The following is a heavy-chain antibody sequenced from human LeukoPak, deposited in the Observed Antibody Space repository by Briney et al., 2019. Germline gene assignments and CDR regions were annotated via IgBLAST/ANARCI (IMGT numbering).Heavy chain of an antibody. CDR3: AKIYDFWSGYYENYFDY. D-gene: IGHD3-3*01. V-gene: IGHV3-23*01. CDR1: GFTFSSYA. CDR2: ISGSGGST. J-gene: IGHJ4*02. Sequence: GSLRLSCAASGFTFSSYAMSWVRQAPGKGLEWVSAISGSGGSTYYADSVKGRFTISRDNSKNTLYLQMNSLRAEDTAVYYCAKIYDFWSGYYENYFDYWGQGTLVTVSS.